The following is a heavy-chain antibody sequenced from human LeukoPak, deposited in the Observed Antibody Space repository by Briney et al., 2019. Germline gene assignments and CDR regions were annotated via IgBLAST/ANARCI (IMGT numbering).Heavy chain of an antibody. V-gene: IGHV1-2*02. CDR3: ARGGQQLVNLDYYYYGMDV. CDR1: GYTFTGYY. J-gene: IGHJ6*02. D-gene: IGHD6-13*01. Sequence: ASVKVSCKASGYTFTGYYMHWVRQAPGQGLEWMGWINPNSGGTNYAQKFQGRVTMTRDTSISTAYMELGRLRSDDTAVYYCARGGQQLVNLDYYYYGMDVWGQGTTVTVSS. CDR2: INPNSGGT.